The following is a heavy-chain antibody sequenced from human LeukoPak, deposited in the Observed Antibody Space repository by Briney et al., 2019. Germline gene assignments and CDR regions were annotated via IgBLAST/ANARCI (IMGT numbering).Heavy chain of an antibody. CDR3: ARLTYSSSWYWDGSDY. J-gene: IGHJ4*02. Sequence: VGSLRLSCAASGFTFSSYWMSWVRQAPGKGLEWVANIKQDGSEKYYVDSVKGRFTISRDNAKNSLYLQMNSLRAEDTAVYYCARLTYSSSWYWDGSDYWGQGTLVTVSS. CDR2: IKQDGSEK. V-gene: IGHV3-7*01. CDR1: GFTFSSYW. D-gene: IGHD6-13*01.